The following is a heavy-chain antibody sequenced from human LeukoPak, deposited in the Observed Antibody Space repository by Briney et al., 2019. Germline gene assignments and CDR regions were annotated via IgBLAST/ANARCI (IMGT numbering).Heavy chain of an antibody. CDR3: ARISSNWGYWYFDR. V-gene: IGHV4-39*07. Sequence: SETLSLTCTVSGDSISSGNYYWGWIRQPPGKGLEWIATIYYSGITYYTSSLKTPVTISIDTSTNQFSLRLSSVTAADTAVYCCARISSNWGYWYFDRWGRGTLLSVSS. J-gene: IGHJ2*01. CDR2: IYYSGIT. D-gene: IGHD7-27*01. CDR1: GDSISSGNYY.